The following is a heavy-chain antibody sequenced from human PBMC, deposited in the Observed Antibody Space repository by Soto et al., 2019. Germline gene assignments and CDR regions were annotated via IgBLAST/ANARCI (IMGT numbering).Heavy chain of an antibody. J-gene: IGHJ4*02. CDR3: ARLKLGIPGLEAASFDY. V-gene: IGHV4-34*01. D-gene: IGHD7-27*01. CDR1: GGSFSGYY. CDR2: INHSGST. Sequence: SETLSLTCAVYGGSFSGYYLSGSRQPPGKGLEWIGEINHSGSTNYNPSLKSRVTISVDTSKNQFSLKLSSVTAADTAVYYCARLKLGIPGLEAASFDYSGQGTLVTVSS.